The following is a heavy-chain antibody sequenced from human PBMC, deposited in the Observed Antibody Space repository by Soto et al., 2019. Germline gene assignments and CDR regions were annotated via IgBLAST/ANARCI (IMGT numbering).Heavy chain of an antibody. D-gene: IGHD2-15*01. CDR2: MNSDGSSI. CDR3: AKSATYYYQYGMDV. J-gene: IGHJ6*02. CDR1: GFTFSSYW. V-gene: IGHV3-74*03. Sequence: EVQLVESGGDLVQPGGSLRLSCAASGFTFSSYWMHWVRQVPGKGLVWISRMNSDGSSITYADSVKGRFTISRDNAKNTLYLQMNSLRAEDTAVYYCAKSATYYYQYGMDVWGQGTTVTVSS.